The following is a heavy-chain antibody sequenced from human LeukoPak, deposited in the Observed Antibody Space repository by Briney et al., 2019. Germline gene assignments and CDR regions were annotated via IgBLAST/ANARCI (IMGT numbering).Heavy chain of an antibody. V-gene: IGHV5-51*01. J-gene: IGHJ6*02. D-gene: IGHD2-2*01. CDR3: ASASSSTSYYYGMDV. Sequence: GESLKISCKGSGYSLTSYWIGWVRQMPGKGLEWMGIIYPGDSDTRYSPSFQGQVTISADKSISTAYLQWSSLKASDTAMYYCASASSSTSYYYGMDVWGQGTTVTVSS. CDR2: IYPGDSDT. CDR1: GYSLTSYW.